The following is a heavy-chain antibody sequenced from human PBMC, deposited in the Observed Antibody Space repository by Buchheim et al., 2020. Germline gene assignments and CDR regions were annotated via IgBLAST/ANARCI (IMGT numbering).Heavy chain of an antibody. CDR2: ISYDGSNK. Sequence: QVQLVESGGGVVQPGRSLRLSCAASGFTFSSYGMHWVRQAPGKGLEWVAVISYDGSNKYYADSVKGRFTISRDNSKNTPYLQMNSLRAEDTAVYYCAKDPGDYDSSGYYYGYFDYWGQGTL. CDR1: GFTFSSYG. J-gene: IGHJ4*02. CDR3: AKDPGDYDSSGYYYGYFDY. D-gene: IGHD3-22*01. V-gene: IGHV3-30*18.